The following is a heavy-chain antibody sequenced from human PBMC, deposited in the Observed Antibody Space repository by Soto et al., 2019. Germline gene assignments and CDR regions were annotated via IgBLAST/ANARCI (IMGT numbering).Heavy chain of an antibody. CDR3: ARTLAYCGGDCYRSKPNWFDP. V-gene: IGHV4-59*01. CDR2: IYYSGST. CDR1: GGPISSYY. Sequence: SETLSLTCTVSGGPISSYYWSWIRQPPGKGLEWIGYIYYSGSTNYNPSLKSRVTISVDTSKNQFSLKLSSVTAADTAVYYCARTLAYCGGDCYRSKPNWFDPWGQGTLVTVSS. D-gene: IGHD2-21*02. J-gene: IGHJ5*02.